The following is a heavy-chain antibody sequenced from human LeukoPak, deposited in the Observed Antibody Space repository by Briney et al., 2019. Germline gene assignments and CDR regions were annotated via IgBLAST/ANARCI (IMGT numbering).Heavy chain of an antibody. CDR1: GFTFSSYS. D-gene: IGHD3-16*02. V-gene: IGHV3-23*01. J-gene: IGHJ4*02. CDR2: ISGSGGST. CDR3: AKVGGYGELSSYFDY. Sequence: GGSLRLSCAASGFTFSSYSMNWVRQAPGKGLEWVSAISGSGGSTYYADSVKGRFTISRGNSKNTLYLQMNSLRAEDTAVYYCAKVGGYGELSSYFDYWGQGTLVTVSS.